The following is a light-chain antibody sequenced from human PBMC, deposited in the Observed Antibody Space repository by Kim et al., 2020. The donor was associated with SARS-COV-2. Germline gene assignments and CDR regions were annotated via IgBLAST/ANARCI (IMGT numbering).Light chain of an antibody. V-gene: IGLV2-11*03. CDR1: TGDCGRYYY. J-gene: IGLJ2*01. Sequence: GQSCTLSCNGNTGDCGRYYYFAWYQQHPSRAPKVVIYDVVKRPSGVPDRFSGSKSGNTASLTISGLQSDDDADYYCCSYAGKYTVIFGGGTQLTVL. CDR2: DVV. CDR3: CSYAGKYTVI.